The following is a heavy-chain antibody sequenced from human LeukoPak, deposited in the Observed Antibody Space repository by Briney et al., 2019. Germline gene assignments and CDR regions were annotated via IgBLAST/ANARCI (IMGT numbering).Heavy chain of an antibody. Sequence: SETLSLTCTVSGGSISSSSYYWGWIRQPPGKGLEWIGSIYYSGSTYYNPPLKSRVTISVDASKNQFSLKLSSVTAADTAVYYCARRVVVVVAATGYFDYWGQGTLVTVSS. V-gene: IGHV4-39*01. D-gene: IGHD2-15*01. CDR2: IYYSGST. CDR3: ARRVVVVVAATGYFDY. CDR1: GGSISSSSYY. J-gene: IGHJ4*02.